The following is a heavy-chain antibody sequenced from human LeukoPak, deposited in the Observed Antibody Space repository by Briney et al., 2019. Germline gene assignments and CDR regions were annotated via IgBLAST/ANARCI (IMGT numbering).Heavy chain of an antibody. CDR1: GFTFSGNA. CDR3: ARGAWGAAFDI. Sequence: PGGSLRLSCAASGFTFSGNAMTWVRQAPGKGLEWVSSISGSGGSTYYADSVKGRFTISRDNSKNTLYLQMNSLRAEDTALYHCARGAWGAAFDIWGQGTMVTVSS. J-gene: IGHJ3*02. CDR2: ISGSGGST. V-gene: IGHV3-23*01. D-gene: IGHD7-27*01.